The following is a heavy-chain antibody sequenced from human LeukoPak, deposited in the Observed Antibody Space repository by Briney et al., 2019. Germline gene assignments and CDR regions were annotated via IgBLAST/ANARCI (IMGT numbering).Heavy chain of an antibody. CDR3: ARAEVLPDYFDTSGAFDY. D-gene: IGHD3-22*01. Sequence: SETLSLTCTVSGVSISSSNSYWGWIRQPPGKGLEWIGSIYYSGNTYYNASLKSQVSISIDTSKNQFSLRLTSVTAADTAVYYCARAEVLPDYFDTSGAFDYWGQGTLVTVSS. CDR2: IYYSGNT. J-gene: IGHJ4*02. V-gene: IGHV4-39*01. CDR1: GVSISSSNSY.